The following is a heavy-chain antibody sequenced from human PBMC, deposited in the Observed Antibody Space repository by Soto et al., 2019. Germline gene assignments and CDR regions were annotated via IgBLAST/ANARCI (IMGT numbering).Heavy chain of an antibody. Sequence: EVQILESGGGLVQPGGSLRLSCAASGFPFSNYAMAWVRQAPGKGLEWVSAISGTTGHAFYADSVKDRFTISRDNSKNTLYLHMDSLRAEDTAVYHCARAPSEYIWGSYLRYYEYWGQGTLVTVSS. CDR1: GFPFSNYA. J-gene: IGHJ4*02. D-gene: IGHD3-16*01. CDR3: ARAPSEYIWGSYLRYYEY. CDR2: ISGTTGHA. V-gene: IGHV3-23*01.